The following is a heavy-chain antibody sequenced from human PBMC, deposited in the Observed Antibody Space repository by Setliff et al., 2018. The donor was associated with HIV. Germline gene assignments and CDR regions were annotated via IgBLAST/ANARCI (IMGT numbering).Heavy chain of an antibody. CDR2: INHSGGT. V-gene: IGHV4-34*01. Sequence: PSETLSLTCAVYGGSFSDYNWSWIRQSPGRGLEWIGEINHSGGTNYNPSLKSRVTISADTSKNQFSLKMRSVTDGDTAMYYCSRGIVQRQWLRSLIFYYSYMDVLATGTMVTVSS. J-gene: IGHJ6*04. CDR1: GGSFSDYN. D-gene: IGHD5-12*01. CDR3: SRGIVQRQWLRSLIFYYSYMDV.